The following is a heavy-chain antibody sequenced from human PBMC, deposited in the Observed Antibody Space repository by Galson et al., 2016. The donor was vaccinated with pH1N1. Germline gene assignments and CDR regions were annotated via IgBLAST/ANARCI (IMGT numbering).Heavy chain of an antibody. CDR3: AREDYYDTDLSGWYFDL. D-gene: IGHD3-22*01. CDR2: IIPVFNTV. CDR1: GGTFGSYG. Sequence: SVKVSCKASGGTFGSYGINWVRQAPGQGLEWMGGIIPVFNTVKYAQNFQGRVTITAAEATTTAYMELSSLRSEDTAMYYCAREDYYDTDLSGWYFDLWGRGTLLTVSS. V-gene: IGHV1-69*13. J-gene: IGHJ2*01.